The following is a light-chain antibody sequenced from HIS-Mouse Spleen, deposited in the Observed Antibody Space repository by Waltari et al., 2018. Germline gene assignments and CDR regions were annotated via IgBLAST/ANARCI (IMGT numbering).Light chain of an antibody. V-gene: IGLV2-14*03. CDR2: DVS. CDR1: SSDVGGYNY. CDR3: SSYTSSSTLYV. Sequence: QSALTQPASVSGSPGQSITISCTGTSSDVGGYNYVSWYQQHPGKAPKLMIYDVSNRPSGVSDPVSGSKSCNTAALTISGLQAEDEADYYCSSYTSSSTLYVFGTGTKVTVL. J-gene: IGLJ1*01.